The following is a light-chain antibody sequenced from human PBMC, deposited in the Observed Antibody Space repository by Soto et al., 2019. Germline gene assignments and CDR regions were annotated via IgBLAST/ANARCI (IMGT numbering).Light chain of an antibody. CDR1: SSDIGSYNL. V-gene: IGLV2-23*01. Sequence: QSALTQPASVSGSPGQSITISCTGTSSDIGSYNLVSWYQQHPGKAPKLLIYEGSKRPSGVSNRFSASKSGYTASLRISGLQAEDEADYYCCSYAGGVTFNVFGTGTKVTVL. CDR2: EGS. CDR3: CSYAGGVTFNV. J-gene: IGLJ1*01.